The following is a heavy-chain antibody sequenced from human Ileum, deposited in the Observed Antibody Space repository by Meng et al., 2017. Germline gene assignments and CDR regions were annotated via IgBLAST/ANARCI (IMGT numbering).Heavy chain of an antibody. CDR3: ARHGLWGCRGGRCYTSFFYYGMDV. J-gene: IGHJ6*01. D-gene: IGHD2-15*01. CDR1: GYIFSTYW. CDR2: IYPADSDT. V-gene: IGHV5-51*01. Sequence: GESLKISCKGSGYIFSTYWVAWVRQMPGKGLEWIGIIYPADSDTRYSPSFQGQVTISVDKSINTAYLQWNSLKASDTAMYYCARHGLWGCRGGRCYTSFFYYGMDVWGQGSTVTVSS.